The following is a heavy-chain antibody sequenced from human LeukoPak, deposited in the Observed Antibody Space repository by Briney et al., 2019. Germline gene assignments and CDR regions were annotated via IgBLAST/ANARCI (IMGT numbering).Heavy chain of an antibody. CDR1: GGTFSSYT. CDR3: ARDRSGWLPLWFGEFVDAFDI. V-gene: IGHV1-69*04. CDR2: IIPILGIA. Sequence: SVKVSCKASGGTFSSYTISWVRQAPGQGLEWMGRIIPILGIANYAQKFQGRVTITADKSTSTACMELSSLRSEDTAVYYCARDRSGWLPLWFGEFVDAFDIWGQGTMVTVSS. J-gene: IGHJ3*02. D-gene: IGHD3-10*01.